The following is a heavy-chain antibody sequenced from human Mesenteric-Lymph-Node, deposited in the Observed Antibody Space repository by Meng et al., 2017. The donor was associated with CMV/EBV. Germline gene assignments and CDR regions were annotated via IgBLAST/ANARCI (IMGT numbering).Heavy chain of an antibody. V-gene: IGHV3-72*01. D-gene: IGHD2-15*01. CDR3: ASLGYCSGSNCYISGY. CDR1: GFSFSDHF. J-gene: IGHJ4*02. Sequence: LSLTCAASGFSFSDHFMDWVRQAPGKGLEWVGRIRSKRRSYTTEYAASVEGRFTVSRDDSMNSLYLQMNGLRADDTAIYYCASLGYCSGSNCYISGYWGQGTLVTVSS. CDR2: IRSKRRSYTT.